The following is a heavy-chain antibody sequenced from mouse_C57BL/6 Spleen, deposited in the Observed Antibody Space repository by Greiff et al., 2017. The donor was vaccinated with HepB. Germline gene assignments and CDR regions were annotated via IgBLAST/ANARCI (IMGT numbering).Heavy chain of an antibody. Sequence: VQVVESGPELVKPGASVKISCKASGYAFSSSWMNWVKQRPGKGLEWIGRIYPGDGDTNYNGKFKGKATLTADKSSSTAYMQLSSLTSEDSAVYFCARSEGNYFDYWGQGTTLTVSS. CDR3: ARSEGNYFDY. CDR1: GYAFSSSW. V-gene: IGHV1-82*01. J-gene: IGHJ2*01. CDR2: IYPGDGDT.